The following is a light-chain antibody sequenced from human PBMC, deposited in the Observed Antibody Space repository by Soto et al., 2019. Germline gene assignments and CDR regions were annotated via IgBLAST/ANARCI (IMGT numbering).Light chain of an antibody. CDR1: QSVSSF. Sequence: EIVLTQSPATLSLSPGERATLSCRASQSVSSFLAWYQQKPGQPPRLLIYDASNRATGIPGRFSGSGSGTDFTLTISSLEPEDFAAYYCQQRGNWPPTFGLGTKVDI. CDR3: QQRGNWPPT. J-gene: IGKJ3*01. CDR2: DAS. V-gene: IGKV3-11*01.